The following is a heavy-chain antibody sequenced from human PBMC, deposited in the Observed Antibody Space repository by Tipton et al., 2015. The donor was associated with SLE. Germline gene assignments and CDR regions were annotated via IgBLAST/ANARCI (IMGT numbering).Heavy chain of an antibody. CDR1: GGSISRSSYF. J-gene: IGHJ4*02. CDR3: ARGGVGGYDYFDY. D-gene: IGHD5-12*01. Sequence: TLSLTCTVSGGSISRSSYFWGWIRQPPGKGLEWIGYIYNSGGTDYSPSLKSQVTISADTSKNQFSLKLSSVTAADTAVYYCARGGVGGYDYFDYWGQGTLVTVSP. CDR2: IYNSGGT. V-gene: IGHV4-31*01.